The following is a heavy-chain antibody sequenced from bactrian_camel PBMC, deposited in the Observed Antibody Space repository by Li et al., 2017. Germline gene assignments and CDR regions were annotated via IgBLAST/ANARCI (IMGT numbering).Heavy chain of an antibody. CDR1: GYTLC. V-gene: IGHV3S55*01. CDR3: AAGMVGGRLLNRDEYQY. D-gene: IGHD3*01. Sequence: HVQLVESGGGSVRAGGSLRLSCVGSGYTLCMAWFRQAPGKEREGVATICRGTYYADSVKGRFTISQDNAKNTLYLQMNSLKPEDTGVYYCAAGMVGGRLLNRDEYQYWGQGTQVTVS. J-gene: IGHJ4*01. CDR2: ICRGT.